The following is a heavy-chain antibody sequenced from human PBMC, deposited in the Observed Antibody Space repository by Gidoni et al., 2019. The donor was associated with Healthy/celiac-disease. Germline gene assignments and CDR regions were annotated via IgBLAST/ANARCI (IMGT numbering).Heavy chain of an antibody. Sequence: EVQLVESGGGLVQPGRSMRLSCAASGITFDDSSMHWARQAPWKGLELVSGISWNSGSIGYADSVKGRFTSSRDNAKNSLYLQMNSLRAEDTALYYCAKDMGGVEMATIYYFDYWGQGTLVTVSS. CDR1: GITFDDSS. CDR2: ISWNSGSI. J-gene: IGHJ4*02. CDR3: AKDMGGVEMATIYYFDY. D-gene: IGHD5-12*01. V-gene: IGHV3-9*01.